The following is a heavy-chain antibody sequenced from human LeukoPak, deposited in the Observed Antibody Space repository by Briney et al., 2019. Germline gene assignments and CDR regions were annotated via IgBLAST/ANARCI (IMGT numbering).Heavy chain of an antibody. CDR3: VSAWGTTDDY. V-gene: IGHV3-74*01. Sequence: GGSLRLSCAASGFTFRNYWMHWVRQAPGEGLVWVSRIKTDGSTTNYADSVKGRFTISSDNAKNTLYLQLNSLRAEDTAVYYCVSAWGTTDDYWGQGTLVTVSS. D-gene: IGHD1-7*01. CDR2: IKTDGSTT. CDR1: GFTFRNYW. J-gene: IGHJ4*02.